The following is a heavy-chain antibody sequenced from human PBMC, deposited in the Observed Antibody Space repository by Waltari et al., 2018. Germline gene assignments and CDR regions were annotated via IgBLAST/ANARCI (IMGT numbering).Heavy chain of an antibody. CDR1: GGTFNDHY. V-gene: IGHV4-34*01. D-gene: IGHD3-22*01. J-gene: IGHJ4*02. Sequence: QVQLQQWGAGLLKPSETLSLTCAVYGGTFNDHYWNWIRQPPGKGLEWIGQINDSGSTNDNPSLRSRVTRSVDTSKNQFSLNLSSVTAADTAVYYCASSYYDTSGYSPCDYWGQGTLVTVSS. CDR2: INDSGST. CDR3: ASSYYDTSGYSPCDY.